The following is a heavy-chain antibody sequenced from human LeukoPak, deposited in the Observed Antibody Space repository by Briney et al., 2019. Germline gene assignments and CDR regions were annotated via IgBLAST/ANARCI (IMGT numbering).Heavy chain of an antibody. CDR2: IYYSGST. J-gene: IGHJ4*02. CDR3: ARERVGASQSLDY. V-gene: IGHV4-59*01. D-gene: IGHD1-26*01. Sequence: SETLSLTCTVSGGSISSYYWSWIRQPPGKGLEWIGYIYYSGSTNYNPSLKSRVTISVDTSKNQFSLKLSSVTAADTAVYYCARERVGASQSLDYWGQGTLVTVSS. CDR1: GGSISSYY.